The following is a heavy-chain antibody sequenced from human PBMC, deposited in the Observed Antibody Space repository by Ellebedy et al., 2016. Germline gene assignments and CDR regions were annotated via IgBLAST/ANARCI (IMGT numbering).Heavy chain of an antibody. CDR3: ARTIRAFSHYYFDY. CDR2: IIPLFGST. V-gene: IGHV1-69*13. CDR1: GGTFSDYA. J-gene: IGHJ4*02. D-gene: IGHD5-24*01. Sequence: SVKVSCXSSGGTFSDYAINWVRQAPGQRPEWMGGIIPLFGSTNYAQKFQGRVTITADDSTRTAYMDLDSLTSEDTAVYFCARTIRAFSHYYFDYWGQGTLVTVSS.